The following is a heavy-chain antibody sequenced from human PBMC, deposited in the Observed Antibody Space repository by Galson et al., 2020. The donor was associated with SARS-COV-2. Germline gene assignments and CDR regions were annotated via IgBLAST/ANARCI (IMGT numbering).Heavy chain of an antibody. CDR2: IYYGGKT. Sequence: SETLSLTCTVSGGSISGSDSYWGWIRQPPGRGLEWIASIYYGGKTYYDSSLKSRLTISLDTSKHQFSLKMTSLTAADTAVYYCAREKAFSSDLYGGIDSWGQGTLVTVSS. CDR1: GGSISGSDSY. J-gene: IGHJ4*02. D-gene: IGHD4-17*01. V-gene: IGHV4-39*07. CDR3: AREKAFSSDLYGGIDS.